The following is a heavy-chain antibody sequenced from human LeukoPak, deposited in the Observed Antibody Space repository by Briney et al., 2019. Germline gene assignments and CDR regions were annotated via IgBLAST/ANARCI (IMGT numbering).Heavy chain of an antibody. CDR2: ISGSGGST. CDR3: AKDYDSSGYYYDY. CDR1: GFTFNNYA. Sequence: GGSLRLSCAASGFTFNNYAMNWVRQAPGRGLEWISSISGSGGSTNYADSVKGRFTISRDKSKNTLYLQMNSLRAEDTAVYYCAKDYDSSGYYYDYWGQGTLVTVSS. J-gene: IGHJ4*02. D-gene: IGHD3-22*01. V-gene: IGHV3-23*01.